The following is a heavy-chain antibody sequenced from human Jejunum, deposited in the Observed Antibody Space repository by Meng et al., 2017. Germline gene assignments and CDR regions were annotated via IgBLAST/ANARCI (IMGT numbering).Heavy chain of an antibody. J-gene: IGHJ4*02. V-gene: IGHV4-4*02. CDR3: ARALGTYGTFFDY. Sequence: HVQPQWSVPLLVNPSGTLSLTFAVSGDSSTSSNWCSWVRQPPGKGLEWIGEIFHTGSTNYNPSLRSRLTISVDKSKNQFSLKLSSVTAADTAVYYCARALGTYGTFFDYWGQGTLVTASS. CDR2: IFHTGST. D-gene: IGHD2-8*01. CDR1: GDSSTSSNW.